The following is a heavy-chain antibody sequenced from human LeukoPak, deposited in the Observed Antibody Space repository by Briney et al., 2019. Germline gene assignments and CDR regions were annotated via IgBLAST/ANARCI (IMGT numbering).Heavy chain of an antibody. D-gene: IGHD3-22*01. CDR2: IYYSGST. CDR1: GGSISSSSYY. Sequence: PSETLSLTCTVSGGSISSSSYYWGWIRQPPGKGLEWIGSIYYSGSTYYNPSLKSRVTISVDTSKNQFSLKPSSVTAADTAVYYCARDEHDDSSGYYSSCYFDYWGQGTLVTVSS. V-gene: IGHV4-39*07. CDR3: ARDEHDDSSGYYSSCYFDY. J-gene: IGHJ4*02.